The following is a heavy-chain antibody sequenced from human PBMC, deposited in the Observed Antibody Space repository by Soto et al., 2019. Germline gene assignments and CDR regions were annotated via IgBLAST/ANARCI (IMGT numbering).Heavy chain of an antibody. CDR1: GGSISSGGYY. CDR2: IYYSGST. J-gene: IGHJ5*02. CDR3: ARETVVVNTNRFYP. V-gene: IGHV4-31*03. Sequence: QVQLQESGPGLVKPSQTLSLTCTVSGGSISSGGYYWSWIRQHPGKGLEWIGYIYYSGSTYYNPSLKSRVTISVDTSKNQFSLKLSSVTAADTPLSHCARETVVVNTNRFYPWGQGTLVTVSS. D-gene: IGHD3-22*01.